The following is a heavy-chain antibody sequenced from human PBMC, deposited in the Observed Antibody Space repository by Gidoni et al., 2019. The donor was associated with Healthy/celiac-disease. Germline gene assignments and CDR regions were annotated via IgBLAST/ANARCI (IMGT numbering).Heavy chain of an antibody. V-gene: IGHV4-39*01. CDR1: GGSISRSSYY. Sequence: QLQLQESGPGLVKPSETVSLTCTVSGGSISRSSYYWGWFRQPPGKGLDWIGSIYYSGSTYYNPSLKSRVTISVDTSKNQFSLKLSSVTAADTAVYYCARTRSRAAAENWFDPWGQGTLVTVSS. D-gene: IGHD6-13*01. CDR2: IYYSGST. CDR3: ARTRSRAAAENWFDP. J-gene: IGHJ5*02.